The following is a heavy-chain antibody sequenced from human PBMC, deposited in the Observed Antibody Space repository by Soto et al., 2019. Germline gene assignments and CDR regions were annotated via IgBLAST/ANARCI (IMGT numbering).Heavy chain of an antibody. V-gene: IGHV3-23*01. Sequence: GGSLRLSCAASGFNFDNYHMGWVRQAPGRGLQWVSSIFETDDATVYTDSVQGRFFISRDNSKYTLYLQMTNLRVEDTAVYNCTRYGGQTQPHYLDHWGQGILVTVSS. CDR1: GFNFDNYH. D-gene: IGHD4-17*01. CDR3: TRYGGQTQPHYLDH. CDR2: IFETDDAT. J-gene: IGHJ4*02.